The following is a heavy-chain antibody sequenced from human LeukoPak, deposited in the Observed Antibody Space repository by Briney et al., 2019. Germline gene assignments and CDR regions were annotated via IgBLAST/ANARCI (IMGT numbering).Heavy chain of an antibody. D-gene: IGHD1-26*01. J-gene: IGHJ4*02. Sequence: PGGSLRLSCAASGFTFGNYAMSWVRQAPGKGLEWVSSISSSSSYIYYADSVKGRFTISRDNAKNSLYLQMNSLRAEDTAVYYCARDRYSGSYSFDYWGQGTLVTVSS. CDR2: ISSSSSYI. V-gene: IGHV3-21*01. CDR3: ARDRYSGSYSFDY. CDR1: GFTFGNYA.